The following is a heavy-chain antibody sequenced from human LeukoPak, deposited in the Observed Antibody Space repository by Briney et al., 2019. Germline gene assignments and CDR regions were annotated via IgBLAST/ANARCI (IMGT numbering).Heavy chain of an antibody. Sequence: GSLRLSCAASGFTFSNYAMSWLRQAPGKGLEWVSAISVSGGTTYYADSVKGRFTISRDNSKSALYLQMNSLKAEDTAVYYCAKINSGSYTDYWGQGTLVTVSS. D-gene: IGHD1-26*01. CDR1: GFTFSNYA. CDR2: ISVSGGTT. V-gene: IGHV3-23*01. CDR3: AKINSGSYTDY. J-gene: IGHJ4*02.